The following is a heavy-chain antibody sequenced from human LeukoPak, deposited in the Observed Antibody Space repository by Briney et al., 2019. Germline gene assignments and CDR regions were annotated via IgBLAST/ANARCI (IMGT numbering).Heavy chain of an antibody. V-gene: IGHV4-59*01. CDR2: IYYSGST. CDR3: ARRLYDIGPWFDP. J-gene: IGHJ5*02. D-gene: IGHD3-16*01. Sequence: PSETLSLTCTVSGASMTTYYWSWIRQPPGKGLEWIGYIYYSGSTNYNPSLKSRVTISVDTSKNQFSLKLSSVTAADTAVHYCARRLYDIGPWFDPWGQGTLVTVSS. CDR1: GASMTTYY.